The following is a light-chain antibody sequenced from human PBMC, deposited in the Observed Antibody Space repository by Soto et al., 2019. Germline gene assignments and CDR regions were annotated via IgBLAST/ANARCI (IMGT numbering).Light chain of an antibody. Sequence: DIQMTQSPSSLSASVGDGVTITCRASQNIGTRLGWYRQIRGTAPEPLISGAYVLQSGVPSRFSGSGSGTDFTLTIRSLQPEDFATYYCQQYASYPISFGQGTRLEIK. CDR1: QNIGTR. J-gene: IGKJ5*01. CDR2: GAY. V-gene: IGKV1D-16*01. CDR3: QQYASYPIS.